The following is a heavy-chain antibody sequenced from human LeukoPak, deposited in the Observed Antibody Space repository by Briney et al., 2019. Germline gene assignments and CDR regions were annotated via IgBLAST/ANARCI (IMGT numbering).Heavy chain of an antibody. CDR2: MNPNNGNT. Sequence: GASVKVSCKASGYTFTSYDINWVRQATGQGLEWMGWMNPNNGNTGYAQKLQGRVTMTRNTSISTAYMELSSLGSEDTAVYYCARSDILTGYSLEYFQHWGQGTLVTVSS. CDR1: GYTFTSYD. CDR3: ARSDILTGYSLEYFQH. J-gene: IGHJ1*01. V-gene: IGHV1-8*01. D-gene: IGHD3-9*01.